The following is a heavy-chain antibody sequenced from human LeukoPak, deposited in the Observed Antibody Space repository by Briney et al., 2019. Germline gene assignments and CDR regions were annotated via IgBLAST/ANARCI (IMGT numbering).Heavy chain of an antibody. Sequence: SQTLSLTCAISGDSVPSNSATWNWIRQSPSRGLEWLGRTYHMSKWYNDYALSVRSRITINPDTSQNQFSLQLNSVTPEDTAVYYCAMYRRSSSDAFDIWGQGTLVTVSS. CDR3: AMYRRSSSDAFDI. V-gene: IGHV6-1*01. D-gene: IGHD6-6*01. J-gene: IGHJ3*02. CDR2: TYHMSKWYN. CDR1: GDSVPSNSAT.